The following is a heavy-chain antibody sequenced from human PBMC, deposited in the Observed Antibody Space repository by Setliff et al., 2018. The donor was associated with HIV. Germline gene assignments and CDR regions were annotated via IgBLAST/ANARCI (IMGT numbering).Heavy chain of an antibody. D-gene: IGHD5-18*01. Sequence: GGSLRLSCAASGFTFSDYGMHWVRQAPGKGLEWVAMIWYDGSNKYYEDSVKGRFTISRDNSKNTVHLQMNCLRGEDTAMYYCVKDYVARRSYTYGYDYWGQGTLVTVSS. CDR3: VKDYVARRSYTYGYDY. V-gene: IGHV3-30*02. J-gene: IGHJ4*02. CDR1: GFTFSDYG. CDR2: IWYDGSNK.